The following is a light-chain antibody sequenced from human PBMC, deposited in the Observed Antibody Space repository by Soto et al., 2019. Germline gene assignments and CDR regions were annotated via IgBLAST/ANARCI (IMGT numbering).Light chain of an antibody. CDR2: EVR. CDR1: SSDVGGYNY. CDR3: SSYTSAGTLV. V-gene: IGLV2-14*01. Sequence: QSALTQPASVSGSPGQSITISCTGTSSDVGGYNYVSWYHQHPGKAPKLMIYEVRNRPSGISNRFSGSKSGYTADLTISGLQAEDEADYYCSSYTSAGTLVFGGGTKLTVL. J-gene: IGLJ2*01.